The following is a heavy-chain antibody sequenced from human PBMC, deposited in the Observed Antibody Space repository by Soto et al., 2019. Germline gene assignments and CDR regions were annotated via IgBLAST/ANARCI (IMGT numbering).Heavy chain of an antibody. CDR3: AREAQDYYFDH. D-gene: IGHD1-26*01. Sequence: QVQLQESGPGLVKPSETLTLTCTVSPGAISSSYWSWIRQPPGRGLEWIGHVAYSGTTKYNPSLKSRGSISVSTSKRQFSLRLTSVTAADTAVYYCAREAQDYYFDHWGQGILVTVSS. J-gene: IGHJ5*02. CDR2: VAYSGTT. CDR1: PGAISSSY. V-gene: IGHV4-59*01.